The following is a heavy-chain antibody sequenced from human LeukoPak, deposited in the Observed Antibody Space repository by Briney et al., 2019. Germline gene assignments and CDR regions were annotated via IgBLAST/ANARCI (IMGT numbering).Heavy chain of an antibody. V-gene: IGHV4-34*01. D-gene: IGHD3-22*01. Sequence: PSETLSLTCAVYGGSFSGYYWSWIRQPPGKGLEWIGEINHSGSTNYNPSLKSRVTISVDTSKNQFSLKLSSVTAADTAVYYCAREAYYYGSSGPNWSDAFDIWGQGTMVTVSS. CDR2: INHSGST. J-gene: IGHJ3*02. CDR3: AREAYYYGSSGPNWSDAFDI. CDR1: GGSFSGYY.